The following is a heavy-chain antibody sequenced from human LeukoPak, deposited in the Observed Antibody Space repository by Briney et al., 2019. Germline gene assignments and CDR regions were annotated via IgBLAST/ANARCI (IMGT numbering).Heavy chain of an antibody. V-gene: IGHV4-39*07. Sequence: PSETLSLTCTVSGGSISGSSNYWGWIRQSPGKGLEWIGSIYDSGSTYYNPSLKGRVIISVDTSKNQFSLKLSSVTAADTAVYYCAREATRGTNFDYWGQGTLVTVSS. CDR2: IYDSGST. CDR3: AREATRGTNFDY. D-gene: IGHD1-26*01. J-gene: IGHJ4*02. CDR1: GGSISGSSNY.